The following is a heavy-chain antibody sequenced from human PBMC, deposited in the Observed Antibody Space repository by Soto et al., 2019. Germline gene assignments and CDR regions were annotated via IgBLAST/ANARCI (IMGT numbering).Heavy chain of an antibody. CDR2: IYPGDSDT. CDR1: GYSFTSYW. D-gene: IGHD3-10*01. J-gene: IGHJ6*02. Sequence: PGEXLKISCKGSGYSFTSYWIGWVRQMPGKGLESMGIIYPGDSDTRYSPSFQGQVTISADKSISTAYLQWSSLKASDTAMYYCARTYYYGSGSLPGGMDVWGQGTTVTVSS. CDR3: ARTYYYGSGSLPGGMDV. V-gene: IGHV5-51*01.